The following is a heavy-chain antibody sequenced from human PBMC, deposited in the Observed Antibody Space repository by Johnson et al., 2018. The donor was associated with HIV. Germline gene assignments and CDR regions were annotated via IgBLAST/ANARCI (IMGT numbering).Heavy chain of an antibody. CDR3: AKDVQSLSHDAFDI. CDR2: ISWNSGSI. Sequence: VQLVESGGGLVQPGRSLRLSCAASGFIFDDYAMHWVRQAPGKGLEWVSGISWNSGSIGYADSVKGRFTISRDNAKNSLYLQMNSLRAEDTALYYCAKDVQSLSHDAFDIWGQGTMVTVSS. J-gene: IGHJ3*02. CDR1: GFIFDDYA. V-gene: IGHV3-9*01.